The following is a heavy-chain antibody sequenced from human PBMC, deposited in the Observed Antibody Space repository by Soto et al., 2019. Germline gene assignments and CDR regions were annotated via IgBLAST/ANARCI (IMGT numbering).Heavy chain of an antibody. CDR3: ARGNHRWLQLWYFDL. CDR1: GGTFSNYP. D-gene: IGHD5-12*01. Sequence: QVQLVQSGAEVKKPGSSVKVSCKASGGTFSNYPISWVRQAPGQGLEWMGGIIPIFGTVNYAQKFQGRVTXTXXXSXXTAYMELSSLRSADTAVYYCARGNHRWLQLWYFDLWGRGTLVTVSS. CDR2: IIPIFGTV. J-gene: IGHJ2*01. V-gene: IGHV1-69*05.